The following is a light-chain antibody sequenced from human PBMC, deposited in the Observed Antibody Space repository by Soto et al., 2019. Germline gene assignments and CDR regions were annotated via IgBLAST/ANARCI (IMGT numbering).Light chain of an antibody. CDR3: QSYDSSLSGWV. CDR1: SSNIGAGYD. Sequence: QSVLTQPPSVSGAPGQRVTISCTGSSSNIGAGYDVHWYQQLPGTAPKLLIYGXXXRXXXXXXXXXXSKSGTSASLAITGXQAEDEADYYCQSYDSSLSGWVFGGGTKLTVL. CDR2: GXX. V-gene: IGLV1-40*01. J-gene: IGLJ3*02.